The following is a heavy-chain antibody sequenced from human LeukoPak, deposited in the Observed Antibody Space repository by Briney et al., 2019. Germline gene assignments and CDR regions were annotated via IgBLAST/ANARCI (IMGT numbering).Heavy chain of an antibody. CDR3: AKGAYDYIEIGYFDS. V-gene: IGHV3-23*01. Sequence: GGSLRLSCAASGFTSTKYAMNWVRQIPGKGLEWVSVLIGSSGSTDYADSVKGRFTISRDNSKNTVFLQMNSLRAEDTAIYYCAKGAYDYIEIGYFDSWGQGTLVTVSS. CDR2: LIGSSGST. CDR1: GFTSTKYA. J-gene: IGHJ4*02. D-gene: IGHD5-12*01.